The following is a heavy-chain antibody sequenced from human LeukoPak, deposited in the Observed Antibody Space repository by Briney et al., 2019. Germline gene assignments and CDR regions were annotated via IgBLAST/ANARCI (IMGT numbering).Heavy chain of an antibody. D-gene: IGHD5-18*01. CDR2: IYYSGST. CDR3: ARATAMVTRVFDY. CDR1: GGSISSHY. J-gene: IGHJ4*02. V-gene: IGHV4-59*11. Sequence: PSETLSLTCTAPGGSISSHYWSWIRQPPGKGLEWIGYIYYSGSTNYNPSLKSRVTISVDTSKNQFSLKLSSVTAADTAVYYCARATAMVTRVFDYWGQGTLVTVSS.